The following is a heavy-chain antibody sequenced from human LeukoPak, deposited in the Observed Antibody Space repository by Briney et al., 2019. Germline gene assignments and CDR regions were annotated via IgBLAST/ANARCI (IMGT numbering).Heavy chain of an antibody. V-gene: IGHV4-59*01. J-gene: IGHJ4*02. CDR2: IYYSGST. CDR3: AREAQVGYYFDY. CDR1: GGSISSYY. D-gene: IGHD3-10*01. Sequence: SETLSLTCTVSGGSISSYYWSWIRQPPGKGLEWIGYIYYSGSTNYNPSLKSRVTISVDTSKNQFSLKLSSVTAADTAVYYCAREAQVGYYFDYWGQGTLVTVSS.